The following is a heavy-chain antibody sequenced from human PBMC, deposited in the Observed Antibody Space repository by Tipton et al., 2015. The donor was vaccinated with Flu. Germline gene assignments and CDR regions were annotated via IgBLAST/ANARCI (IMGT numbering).Heavy chain of an antibody. CDR2: IYNSGNT. D-gene: IGHD2-2*01. CDR3: ARHAPSIVVVPAAKGPFDI. J-gene: IGHJ3*02. V-gene: IGHV4-39*01. CDR1: GDSISSTNYH. Sequence: TLSLTCTVSGDSISSTNYHWGWIRQPPGKGLESIGTIYNSGNTYYNPSLKSRVTISVDTSKNHFSLKLSSVTAADTAIYYCARHAPSIVVVPAAKGPFDIWGQGTVVTVSS.